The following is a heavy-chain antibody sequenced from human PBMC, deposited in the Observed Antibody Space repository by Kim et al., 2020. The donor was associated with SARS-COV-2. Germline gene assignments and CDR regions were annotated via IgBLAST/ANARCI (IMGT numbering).Heavy chain of an antibody. V-gene: IGHV3-30-3*01. J-gene: IGHJ4*02. Sequence: GGSLRLSCAASGFTFSSYAMHWVRQAPGKGLEWVAVISYDGSNKYYADSVKGRFTISRDNSKNTLYLQMNSLRAEDTAVYYCARTYSGSYLNYFDYWGQGTLVTVSS. D-gene: IGHD1-26*01. CDR3: ARTYSGSYLNYFDY. CDR2: ISYDGSNK. CDR1: GFTFSSYA.